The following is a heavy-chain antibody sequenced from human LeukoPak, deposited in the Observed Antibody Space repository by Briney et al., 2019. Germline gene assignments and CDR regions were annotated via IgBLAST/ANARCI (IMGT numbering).Heavy chain of an antibody. J-gene: IGHJ4*02. CDR1: GGSISGWY. Sequence: PSETLSLTCAVSGGSISGWYWSWIRQPPGKGLEWIGHIYDSGTTNYNPSLKSRVTISVDKSKNQFSLKLSSVTAADTAVYYCAREFDYWGQGTLVTVSS. CDR3: AREFDY. V-gene: IGHV4-59*12. CDR2: IYDSGTT.